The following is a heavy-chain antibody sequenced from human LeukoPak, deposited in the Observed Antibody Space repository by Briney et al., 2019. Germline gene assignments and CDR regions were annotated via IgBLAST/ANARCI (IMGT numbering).Heavy chain of an antibody. CDR2: IYYSGST. V-gene: IGHV4-59*08. Sequence: PSETLSLTCTVPGGSISSYYWSWIRQPPGQGLEWIGYIYYSGSTNYNPSLKSRVTISVDTSKNQFSLKLSSVTAADTAVYYCAGLASGYGSPFDPWGEGTLVTVSS. D-gene: IGHD5-12*01. J-gene: IGHJ5*02. CDR3: AGLASGYGSPFDP. CDR1: GGSISSYY.